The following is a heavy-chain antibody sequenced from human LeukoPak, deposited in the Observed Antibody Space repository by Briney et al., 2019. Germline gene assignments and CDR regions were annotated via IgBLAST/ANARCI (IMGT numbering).Heavy chain of an antibody. CDR2: IYPEDSDT. CDR3: ARHGHCTNGVCYSNYYYYMDV. J-gene: IGHJ6*03. D-gene: IGHD2-8*01. CDR1: GYSFTSYW. Sequence: PGESLKISCKGSGYSFTSYWIGWVGQMPGKGLEWMGIIYPEDSDTRYSPSFEGQVIISVDKSISTSYLQWSSLKASDTATYYCARHGHCTNGVCYSNYYYYMDVWGKGTTVTVSS. V-gene: IGHV5-51*01.